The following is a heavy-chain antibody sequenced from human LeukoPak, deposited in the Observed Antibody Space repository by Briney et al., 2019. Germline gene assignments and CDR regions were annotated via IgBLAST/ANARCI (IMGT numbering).Heavy chain of an antibody. J-gene: IGHJ6*02. CDR1: GFTFSSYA. V-gene: IGHV3-23*01. CDR2: ISGSGGST. CDR3: AKDGSSSWYVDYYYYGMDV. Sequence: GGSLRLSCAASGFTFSSYAMSWVRQAPGKGLEWVSAISGSGGSTYYADSVKGRFTISRDNTKNTLYLQMNSLRAEDTAVYYCAKDGSSSWYVDYYYYGMDVWGQGTTVTVSS. D-gene: IGHD6-13*01.